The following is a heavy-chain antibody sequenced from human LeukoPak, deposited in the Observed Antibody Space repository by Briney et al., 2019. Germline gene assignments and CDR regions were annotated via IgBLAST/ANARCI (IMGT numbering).Heavy chain of an antibody. CDR1: GGSFSGYY. J-gene: IGHJ5*02. Sequence: SETLSLTCAVYGGSFSGYYWSWIRQPPGKGLEWIGEINHRGSTNYNPSLKSRVTISVDTSKNQFSLKLSSVTAADTAVYYCARAITGTTGDNWFDPWGQGTLVTVSS. CDR2: INHRGST. D-gene: IGHD1-7*01. CDR3: ARAITGTTGDNWFDP. V-gene: IGHV4-34*01.